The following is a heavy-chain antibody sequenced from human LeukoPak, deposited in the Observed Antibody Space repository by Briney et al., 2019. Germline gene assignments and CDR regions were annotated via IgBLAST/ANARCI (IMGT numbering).Heavy chain of an antibody. Sequence: GASVKVSCKASGYTFTNYYIHWARQAPGQGLEWMGWINPNSGGTKYAQKFQGRVTLTRDTSISTAYMELNRLRSDDTAVYYCAREGAAAEFDYWGQGTLVTVSS. CDR1: GYTFTNYY. J-gene: IGHJ4*02. D-gene: IGHD6-13*01. V-gene: IGHV1-2*02. CDR3: AREGAAAEFDY. CDR2: INPNSGGT.